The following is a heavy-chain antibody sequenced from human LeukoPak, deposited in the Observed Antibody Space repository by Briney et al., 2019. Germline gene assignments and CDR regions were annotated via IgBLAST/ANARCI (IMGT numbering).Heavy chain of an antibody. J-gene: IGHJ4*02. CDR2: INPNSGVT. D-gene: IGHD3-10*01. Sequence: ASVKVSCKASGYTFTGYYMHWVRQAPGQGLEWMGWINPNSGVTNYAQKFQGRVTMTRDTSISTAYMELSRLRFDDTAVYYCARDSHYYGSGTYDYFDYWGQGTLVTVSS. CDR3: ARDSHYYGSGTYDYFDY. CDR1: GYTFTGYY. V-gene: IGHV1-2*02.